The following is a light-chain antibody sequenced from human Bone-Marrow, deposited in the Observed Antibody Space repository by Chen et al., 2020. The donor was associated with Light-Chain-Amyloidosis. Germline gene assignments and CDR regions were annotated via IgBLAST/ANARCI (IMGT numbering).Light chain of an antibody. CDR3: SSYAGSKNLI. V-gene: IGLV2-8*01. CDR2: EVS. J-gene: IGLJ2*01. Sequence: SALTHPASVSGSPGQSTTLSCTGTSSDVGSYNLVSWYQQHPGKAPKLILYEVSKRPSGVPDRFSVSKSGNTASLTVSGLQAEDEADYYCSSYAGSKNLIFGGGTKLTVL. CDR1: SSDVGSYNL.